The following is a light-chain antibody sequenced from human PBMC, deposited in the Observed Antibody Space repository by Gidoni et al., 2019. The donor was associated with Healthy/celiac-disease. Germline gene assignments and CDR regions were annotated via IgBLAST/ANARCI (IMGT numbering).Light chain of an antibody. CDR1: SSDVGSYNL. CDR2: EVS. CDR3: CSYAGSSPWV. J-gene: IGLJ3*02. V-gene: IGLV2-23*02. Sequence: QAALTQPAAVSGSPGQSITISCTGTSSDVGSYNLVSWYQPHPGKAPKLMIYEVSQRPSGVSNRFSGSKSGNTASLTISGLQAEDEADYYCCSYAGSSPWVFGGGTKLTVL.